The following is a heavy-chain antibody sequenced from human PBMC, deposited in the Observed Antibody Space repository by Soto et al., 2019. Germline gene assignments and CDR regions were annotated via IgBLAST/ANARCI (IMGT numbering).Heavy chain of an antibody. J-gene: IGHJ3*01. CDR2: INNDGGVT. CDR1: GFTFTTTW. V-gene: IGHV3-74*03. D-gene: IGHD1-1*01. Sequence: GGSLRLSCAASGFTFTTTWLHWVRQAPGMGLVWVSHINNDGGVTTYADSVKGRFTISRDNAKNTVYLQMNSLRAEDTAVYYCTTDGSFAQHVWGQGIMVTVSS. CDR3: TTDGSFAQHV.